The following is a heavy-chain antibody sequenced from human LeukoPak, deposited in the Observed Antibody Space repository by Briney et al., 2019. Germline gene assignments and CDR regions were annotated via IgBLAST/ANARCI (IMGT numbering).Heavy chain of an antibody. Sequence: ASVKVSCKASGYTFTGYYMHWVRQAPGQGLEWMGWINPNSGGTNYAQKFQGRVTMTRDTSISTAYMELSRLRSDDTAVYYCARAYSGYDRRFDPCGQGTLVTVSS. CDR1: GYTFTGYY. J-gene: IGHJ5*02. CDR3: ARAYSGYDRRFDP. V-gene: IGHV1-2*02. CDR2: INPNSGGT. D-gene: IGHD5-12*01.